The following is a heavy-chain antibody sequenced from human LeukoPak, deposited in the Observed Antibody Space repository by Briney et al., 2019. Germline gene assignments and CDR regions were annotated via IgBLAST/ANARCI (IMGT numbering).Heavy chain of an antibody. J-gene: IGHJ4*02. V-gene: IGHV4-30-2*01. Sequence: SETLSLTCAVSGGSISSGGYSWRWIRQPAGKGLEWIGYIYHSGSTYYNPSLKSRVTISVDRSKNQFSLKLSSVTAADTAVYYCARQYSGYDAFDYWGQGTLVTVSS. CDR2: IYHSGST. CDR3: ARQYSGYDAFDY. CDR1: GGSISSGGYS. D-gene: IGHD5-12*01.